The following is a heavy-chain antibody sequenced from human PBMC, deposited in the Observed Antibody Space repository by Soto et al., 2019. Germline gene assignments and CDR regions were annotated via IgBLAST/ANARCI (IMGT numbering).Heavy chain of an antibody. V-gene: IGHV1-18*01. J-gene: IGHJ2*01. D-gene: IGHD2-15*01. CDR3: VRCYCSVGSCYSCWHFDL. Sequence: QVQLVQSGGEVKKPGASVKVSCGASGYTFSDYAISWVRQAPGQGLECMGWISASTRNTDQAQNFQGRVIMTLDTSTNTAYMELRSLRSDDTAVYYCVRCYCSVGSCYSCWHFDLWGRGTLVTVSS. CDR2: ISASTRNT. CDR1: GYTFSDYA.